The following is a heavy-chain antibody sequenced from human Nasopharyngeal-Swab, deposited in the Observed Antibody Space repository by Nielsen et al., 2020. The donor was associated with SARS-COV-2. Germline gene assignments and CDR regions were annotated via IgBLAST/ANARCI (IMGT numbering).Heavy chain of an antibody. CDR3: ARHANYDYVWGSYRPHDAFDI. D-gene: IGHD3-16*02. V-gene: IGHV4-59*08. CDR2: IYYSGST. Sequence: SETLSLTCTVSGGSITRYYWSWIRQPPGKGLEWIGYIYYSGSTNYNPSLKSRVTISVDTSKNQFSLKLSSVTAADTAVYYCARHANYDYVWGSYRPHDAFDIWGQGTMVTVSS. J-gene: IGHJ3*02. CDR1: GGSITRYY.